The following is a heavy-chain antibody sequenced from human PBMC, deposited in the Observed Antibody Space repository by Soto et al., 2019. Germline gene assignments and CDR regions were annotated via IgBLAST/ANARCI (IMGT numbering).Heavy chain of an antibody. CDR1: GFTFSSYG. J-gene: IGHJ6*02. D-gene: IGHD6-13*01. CDR2: ISYDGSNK. Sequence: PGGSLRLSCAASGFTFSSYGMHWVRQAPGKGLEWVAVISYDGSNKYYADSVKGRFTISRDNSKNTLYLQMNSLRAEDTAVYYCAKEIAAAGTWGWEYYYYGMDVWGQGTTVTVSS. V-gene: IGHV3-30*18. CDR3: AKEIAAAGTWGWEYYYYGMDV.